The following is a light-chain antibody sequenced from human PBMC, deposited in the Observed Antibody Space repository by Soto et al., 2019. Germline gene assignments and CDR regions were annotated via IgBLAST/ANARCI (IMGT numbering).Light chain of an antibody. CDR3: QQYDSSWT. J-gene: IGKJ1*01. CDR2: GAS. CDR1: QSVSSSY. Sequence: QSAATLSVSPGERATRSCRASQSVSSSYLAWYQQKPGQAPRLLIYGASSRATGIPDRFSGSGSGTDFTLTISRLEPEDFAVYYCQQYDSSWTFGQGTKVDI. V-gene: IGKV3-20*01.